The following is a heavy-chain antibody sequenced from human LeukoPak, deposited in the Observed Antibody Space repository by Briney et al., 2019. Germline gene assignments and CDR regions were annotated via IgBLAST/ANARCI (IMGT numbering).Heavy chain of an antibody. J-gene: IGHJ6*02. CDR2: ISHDGSNK. Sequence: GGSLRLSCAASGFTFSNYDIHWVRQAPGKGLEWVAIISHDGSNKYYGDSLKGRFTISRDNSKNTLYLQMKSLRGEDTAVYYCARQDNAMDVWGQGTTVTVSS. V-gene: IGHV3-30*03. D-gene: IGHD2-2*01. CDR1: GFTFSNYD. CDR3: ARQDNAMDV.